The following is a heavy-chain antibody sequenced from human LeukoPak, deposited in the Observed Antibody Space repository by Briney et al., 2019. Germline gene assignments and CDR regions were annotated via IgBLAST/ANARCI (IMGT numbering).Heavy chain of an antibody. CDR3: ANGSGSGCYGCFAP. Sequence: PWGSLRLSCAASGFTFSSYAMSWVRQAPGKGLEWVSSIDASGGSTYYADFVKGRFTISRDNSKKTFFLQMSSLIADDPAVYSCANGSGSGCYGCFAPWGQGTPVTVSS. CDR2: IDASGGST. D-gene: IGHD6-19*01. V-gene: IGHV3-23*01. CDR1: GFTFSSYA. J-gene: IGHJ5*02.